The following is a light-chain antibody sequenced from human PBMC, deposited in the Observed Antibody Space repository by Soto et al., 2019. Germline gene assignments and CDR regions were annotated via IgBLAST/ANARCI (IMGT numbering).Light chain of an antibody. J-gene: IGKJ4*01. Sequence: ELVMTQSPATLSVSPGESATLSCRASQSVSNNYLAWYQQKPGQAPRLLIYGESTRATGIPDRFSGSGSGTELTLTISRLQSEDFAVYYCQKYNNWPLTCGGGTKVDIK. CDR2: GES. CDR1: QSVSNN. V-gene: IGKV3-15*01. CDR3: QKYNNWPLT.